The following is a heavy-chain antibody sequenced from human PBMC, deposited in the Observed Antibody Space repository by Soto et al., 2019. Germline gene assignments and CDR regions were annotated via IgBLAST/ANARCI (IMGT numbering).Heavy chain of an antibody. V-gene: IGHV1-2*02. CDR2: VNPGNGTT. Sequence: GAAVKVSCKASGYTFTAYYMHWVRQAPGQGLEWMGWVNPGNGTTSFAQKFQGRVTMTRDTSISTAYMELSGLRSDDTAMYYCARDTYDNFDYWGQGTSVTV. CDR1: GYTFTAYY. CDR3: ARDTYDNFDY. J-gene: IGHJ4*02. D-gene: IGHD3-22*01.